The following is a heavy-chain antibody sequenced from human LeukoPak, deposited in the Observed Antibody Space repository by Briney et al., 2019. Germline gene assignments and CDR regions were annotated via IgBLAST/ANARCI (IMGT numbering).Heavy chain of an antibody. V-gene: IGHV4-34*01. CDR1: GGSFNGYY. D-gene: IGHD4-11*01. Sequence: SETLSLTCAVFGGSFNGYYWNWIRQSPGKGLEWIGEITHSGNTYYNPSLKSRVTVSVDTSKNQFSLKLNSVTAADTAVYYCASSNNYPRNYYYYYGMDVWGQGTTVTVSS. CDR2: ITHSGNT. CDR3: ASSNNYPRNYYYYYGMDV. J-gene: IGHJ6*02.